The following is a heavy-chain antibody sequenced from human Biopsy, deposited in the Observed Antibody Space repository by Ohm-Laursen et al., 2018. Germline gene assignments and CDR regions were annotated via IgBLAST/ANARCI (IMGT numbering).Heavy chain of an antibody. CDR1: GFSLTRRGEG. CDR2: IYWDDDK. Sequence: TQTLTLTCAFSGFSLTRRGEGVGWLRQPPGKAPEWLALIYWDDDKFYNPSLESRLTITKDTSKNQVLLIMTNMDPVDTATYFCVHRRMTPSEFDYWGQGTLVTVSS. CDR3: VHRRMTPSEFDY. V-gene: IGHV2-5*02. J-gene: IGHJ4*02.